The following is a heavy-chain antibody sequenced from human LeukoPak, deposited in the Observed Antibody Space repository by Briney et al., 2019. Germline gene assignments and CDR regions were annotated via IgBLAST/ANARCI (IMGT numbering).Heavy chain of an antibody. D-gene: IGHD3-10*01. CDR2: ISSSSSYI. CDR1: GFTFSSYS. Sequence: PGGSLRLSCAASGFTFSSYSMNWVRQAPGKGLEWVSSISSSSSYIYYADSVKGRFTISRDNAKNSLYPQMNSLRAEDTAVYYCANLPYGSGSYAFDIWGQGTMVTVSS. J-gene: IGHJ3*02. CDR3: ANLPYGSGSYAFDI. V-gene: IGHV3-21*01.